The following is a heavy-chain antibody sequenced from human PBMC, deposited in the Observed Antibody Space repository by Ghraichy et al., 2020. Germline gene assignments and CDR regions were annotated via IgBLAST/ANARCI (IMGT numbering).Heavy chain of an antibody. Sequence: ASVKVSCKASGYSFTTYAINWVRQAPGQGLEWMGWINTNTGNPTYARGFRGRFDFSLDTSVSTANLQITSLKAEDTAVYYCARRGSVGDSGSGSFHNIYYFDFWGQGTQVTVSS. CDR3: ARRGSVGDSGSGSFHNIYYFDF. CDR2: INTNTGNP. V-gene: IGHV7-4-1*02. D-gene: IGHD3-10*01. CDR1: GYSFTTYA. J-gene: IGHJ4*02.